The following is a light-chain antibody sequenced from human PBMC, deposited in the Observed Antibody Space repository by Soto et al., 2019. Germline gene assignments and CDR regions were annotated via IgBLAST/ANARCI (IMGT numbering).Light chain of an antibody. CDR3: QQRSNWPLT. J-gene: IGKJ4*01. CDR1: QSVSSY. CDR2: DAS. Sequence: EIVLTQSPATLPLSPGERATLSCRASQSVSSYLAWYQQKPGQAPRLLISDASNRATGIPARFSGSGSGTDFTLTISSLEPEDFAVYYCQQRSNWPLTFGGGTKVDIK. V-gene: IGKV3-11*01.